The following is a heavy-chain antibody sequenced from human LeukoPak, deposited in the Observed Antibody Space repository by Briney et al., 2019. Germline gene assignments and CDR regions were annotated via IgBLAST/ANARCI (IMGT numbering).Heavy chain of an antibody. Sequence: GASVKVSCKASGYTFTSYDINWVRQATGQGLEWMGWMNPNSGNTGYAQKFQGRVTMTRNTSISTAYMELSSLRSEDTAVYYCARGDFDILTGYYTDFDYWGQGTLVTVSS. V-gene: IGHV1-8*01. CDR2: MNPNSGNT. J-gene: IGHJ4*02. D-gene: IGHD3-9*01. CDR1: GYTFTSYD. CDR3: ARGDFDILTGYYTDFDY.